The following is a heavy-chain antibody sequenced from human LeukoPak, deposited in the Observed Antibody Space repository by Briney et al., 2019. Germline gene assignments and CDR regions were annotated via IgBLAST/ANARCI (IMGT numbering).Heavy chain of an antibody. D-gene: IGHD4-17*01. CDR3: ASPTVTTSLDY. CDR2: ISSSGTAI. J-gene: IGHJ4*02. Sequence: GGSLRLSCAASGFTFSDYFMSWIRQAPGKGLEWVSYISSSGTAIYYADSVKGRFTISRDNAKNSLYLQMNSLRAEDTAVYYCASPTVTTSLDYWGQGTLVTVSS. V-gene: IGHV3-11*04. CDR1: GFTFSDYF.